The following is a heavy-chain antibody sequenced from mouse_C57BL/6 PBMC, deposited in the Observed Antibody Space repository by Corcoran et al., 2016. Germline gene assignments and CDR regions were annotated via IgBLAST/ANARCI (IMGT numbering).Heavy chain of an antibody. J-gene: IGHJ4*01. CDR3: ARSFFITTVVAKGAMDY. CDR1: GYTFTDYN. D-gene: IGHD1-1*01. CDR2: INPNNGGT. V-gene: IGHV1-18*01. Sequence: EVQLQQSGPELVKPGASVKIPCKASGYTFTDYNMDWVKQSHGKSLEWIGDINPNNGGTIYNQKFKGKATLTVDKSSSTAYMELRSLTSEDTEVYYCARSFFITTVVAKGAMDYWGQGTSVTVSS.